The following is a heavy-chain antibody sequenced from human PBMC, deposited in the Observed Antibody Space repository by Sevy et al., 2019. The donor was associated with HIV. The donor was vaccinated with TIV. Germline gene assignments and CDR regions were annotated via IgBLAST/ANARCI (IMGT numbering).Heavy chain of an antibody. Sequence: SETLSLTCAVSGGSISSSSYYWGWIRQPPGKGLEWIGSIYYSRSTYYNPSLKSRVTISVDTSKNQFSLKLSSVTAADTAVYYCARTIDYGASRDAFDIWGQGTMVTVSS. CDR3: ARTIDYGASRDAFDI. CDR1: GGSISSSSYY. D-gene: IGHD4-17*01. V-gene: IGHV4-39*01. CDR2: IYYSRST. J-gene: IGHJ3*02.